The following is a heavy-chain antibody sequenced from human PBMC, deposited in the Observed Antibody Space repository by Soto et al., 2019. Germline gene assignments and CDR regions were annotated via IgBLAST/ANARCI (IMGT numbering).Heavy chain of an antibody. CDR2: ISYDGSNK. Sequence: PGGSLRLSCAASGFTFSSYGMHWVRQAPGKGLEWVAVISYDGSNKYYADSVKGRFTISRDNSKNTLYLQMNSLRAEDTAVYYCAKVGYYDSSGAIDYWGQGTLVTVSS. J-gene: IGHJ4*02. V-gene: IGHV3-30*18. D-gene: IGHD3-22*01. CDR1: GFTFSSYG. CDR3: AKVGYYDSSGAIDY.